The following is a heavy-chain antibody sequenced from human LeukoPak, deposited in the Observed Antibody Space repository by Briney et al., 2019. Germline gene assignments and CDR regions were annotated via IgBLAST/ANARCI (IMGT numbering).Heavy chain of an antibody. D-gene: IGHD1-26*01. V-gene: IGHV3-21*01. CDR3: ARDRSGSYPEGWFDP. CDR2: ISSSSSYI. CDR1: GFTFSSYS. J-gene: IGHJ5*02. Sequence: PGGSLRLSCAASGFTFSSYSMNWVRQAPGKGLEWVSSISSSSSYIYYADSVKGRFTLSRENAKNSLYLQMNSLRAEDTAVYYCARDRSGSYPEGWFDPWGQGTLVTVSS.